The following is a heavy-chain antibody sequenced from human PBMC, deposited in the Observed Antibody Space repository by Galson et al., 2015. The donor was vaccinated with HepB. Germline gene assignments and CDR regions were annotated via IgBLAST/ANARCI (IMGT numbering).Heavy chain of an antibody. CDR2: MNPNSGNT. CDR3: ARGVGKKTYYDFWSGYYYYYYMDV. V-gene: IGHV1-8*01. Sequence: SVKVSCKASGYTFTSYDINWVRQATGQGLEWMGWMNPNSGNTGYAQKFQGRVIMTRNTSISTAYMELSSLRSEDTAVYYCARGVGKKTYYDFWSGYYYYYYMDVWGKGTTVTVSS. J-gene: IGHJ6*03. CDR1: GYTFTSYD. D-gene: IGHD3-3*01.